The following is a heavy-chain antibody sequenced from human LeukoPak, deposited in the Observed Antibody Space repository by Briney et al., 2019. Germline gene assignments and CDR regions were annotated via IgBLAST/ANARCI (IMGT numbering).Heavy chain of an antibody. CDR1: GFTFSSYA. CDR2: ISGSGGST. V-gene: IGHV3-23*01. Sequence: GGSLRLSCAASGFTFSSYAMSWVRQAPGKGLEWVSAISGSGGSTYYADSVKGRSTISRDNSKNTLYLQMNSLRAEDTAVYYCAKTLSSGYYYFDYWGQGTLVTVSS. J-gene: IGHJ4*02. CDR3: AKTLSSGYYYFDY. D-gene: IGHD3-22*01.